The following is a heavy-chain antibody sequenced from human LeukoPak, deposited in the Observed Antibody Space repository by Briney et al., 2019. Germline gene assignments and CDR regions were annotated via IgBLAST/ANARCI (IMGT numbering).Heavy chain of an antibody. V-gene: IGHV4-61*08. CDR1: GGSISGSDYY. D-gene: IGHD1-1*01. Sequence: PSETLSLTCTVSGGSISGSDYYWCWIRQPPGKGLEWIGYIYYSGNTNYNPSLRSRVTISVDTSKHQFSLKLSSVTAADTAMYHCARDLIGRYNLFGETFDIWGQGTLVTVSS. CDR2: IYYSGNT. CDR3: ARDLIGRYNLFGETFDI. J-gene: IGHJ4*02.